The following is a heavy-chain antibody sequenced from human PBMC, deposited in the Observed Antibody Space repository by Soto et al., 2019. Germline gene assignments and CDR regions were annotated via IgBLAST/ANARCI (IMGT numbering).Heavy chain of an antibody. J-gene: IGHJ6*02. CDR1: GGSISSSSYH. CDR3: ARQGDNWNYVSYYYYGMDV. D-gene: IGHD1-7*01. V-gene: IGHV4-39*01. CDR2: IYYSGST. Sequence: PSETLSLTCTVSGGSISSSSYHWGWIRQPPGKGLEWIGSIYYSGSTYYNPSLKSRVTISVDTSKNQFSLKLSSVTAADTAVYYCARQGDNWNYVSYYYYGMDVWGQGTTVTVSS.